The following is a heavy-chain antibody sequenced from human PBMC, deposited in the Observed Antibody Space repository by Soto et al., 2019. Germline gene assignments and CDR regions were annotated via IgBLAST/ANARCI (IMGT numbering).Heavy chain of an antibody. J-gene: IGHJ6*02. CDR3: ARAATRIAVAGFYSYVMDV. V-gene: IGHV1-69*01. D-gene: IGHD6-19*01. CDR1: GGTFSSYS. Sequence: QVQLVQSGAEVKKPGSSVKVSCKAPGGTFSSYSISWVRQAPGQGLQWMGGIIPLFGTSNYAQKFQGRVTMTADESTSTAYMELSSLRSEDTAVYYCARAATRIAVAGFYSYVMDVWGQGTTVTVSS. CDR2: IIPLFGTS.